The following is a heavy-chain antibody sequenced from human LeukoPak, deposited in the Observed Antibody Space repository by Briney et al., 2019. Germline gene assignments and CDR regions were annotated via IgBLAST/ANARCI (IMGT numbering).Heavy chain of an antibody. V-gene: IGHV3-9*03. Sequence: GGSLRLSCAASGFTFDDYAMHWVRQAPGKGLEWVSGISWNSGSIGYADSVKGRFTISRDNAKNSLYLQMNSLRAEDMALYYCAKACCSSTSCYFDYWGQGTLVTVSS. J-gene: IGHJ4*02. CDR1: GFTFDDYA. D-gene: IGHD2-2*01. CDR3: AKACCSSTSCYFDY. CDR2: ISWNSGSI.